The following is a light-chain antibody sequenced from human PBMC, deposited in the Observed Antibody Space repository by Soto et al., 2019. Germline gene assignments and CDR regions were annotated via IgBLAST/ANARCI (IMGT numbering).Light chain of an antibody. CDR1: QSISSW. V-gene: IGKV1-5*03. Sequence: DIQMTQSPSTLSASVGDRGTITWRASQSISSWLAWYQQKPGKAPKLLIYKASSLESGVPSRFSGSGSGTEFTLTISSLQPDDFATYYCQQYNSYSWTFGQGTKVDIK. CDR3: QQYNSYSWT. J-gene: IGKJ1*01. CDR2: KAS.